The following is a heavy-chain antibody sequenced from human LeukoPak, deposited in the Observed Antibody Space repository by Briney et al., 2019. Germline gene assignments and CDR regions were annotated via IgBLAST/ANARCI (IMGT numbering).Heavy chain of an antibody. J-gene: IGHJ4*02. Sequence: SETLSLTCGVSGGSISDTNWWTWFRQPPGKGLEWIGEVNFQGSTNYNPSLKSRVAISVDKSENHISLKLTSVTAADTAVYYCAREGGPYRPLDYSGQGTLVTVAS. V-gene: IGHV4-4*02. CDR3: AREGGPYRPLDY. CDR2: VNFQGST. CDR1: GGSISDTNW.